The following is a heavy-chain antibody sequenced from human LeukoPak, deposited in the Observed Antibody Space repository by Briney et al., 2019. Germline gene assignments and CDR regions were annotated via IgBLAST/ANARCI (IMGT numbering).Heavy chain of an antibody. CDR3: ASTGPGDTGYFDY. D-gene: IGHD7-27*01. CDR1: GGTFSSYA. V-gene: IGHV1-69*04. CDR2: IIPILGIA. Sequence: SVKVSCKASGGTFSSYAISWVRQAPGQGLEWMGRIIPILGIANYAQKFQGRVTITADKSTSTAHMELSSLRSEDTAVYYCASTGPGDTGYFDYWGQGTLVTVSS. J-gene: IGHJ4*02.